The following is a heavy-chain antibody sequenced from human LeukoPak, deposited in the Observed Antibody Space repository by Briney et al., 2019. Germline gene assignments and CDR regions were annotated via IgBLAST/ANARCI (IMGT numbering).Heavy chain of an antibody. D-gene: IGHD3-10*01. J-gene: IGHJ5*02. CDR3: TRGYYGSGSYYWFDP. Sequence: GGSLRLSCAASGFSFSGSAMHWVRQASGKGLEWVGPIRGKANSYATAYAASVKGRFTISRDDSKNTAYLQMNSLKTEDTAVYYCTRGYYGSGSYYWFDPWGQGTLVTVSS. CDR1: GFSFSGSA. CDR2: IRGKANSYAT. V-gene: IGHV3-73*01.